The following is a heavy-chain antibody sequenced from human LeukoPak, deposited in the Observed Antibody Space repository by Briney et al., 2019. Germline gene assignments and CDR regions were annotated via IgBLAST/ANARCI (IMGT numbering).Heavy chain of an antibody. Sequence: SETLSLTCGVSGGSISSTNWWSWVRQPPGQGLEWIGEISLAGQTNYNPSLNGRVTMSLDKSSNQLSLHLTSVTAADTATYFCSRESGPFCPFGYWGQGALVIVSS. D-gene: IGHD1-26*01. J-gene: IGHJ4*02. CDR2: ISLAGQT. CDR1: GGSISSTNW. V-gene: IGHV4/OR15-8*02. CDR3: SRESGPFCPFGY.